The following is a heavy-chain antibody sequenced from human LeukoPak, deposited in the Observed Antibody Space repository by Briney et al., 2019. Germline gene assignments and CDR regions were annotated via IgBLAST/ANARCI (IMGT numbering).Heavy chain of an antibody. D-gene: IGHD6-19*01. CDR3: ARGNVGWYGIGLSLDY. CDR2: ISGSGGST. CDR1: GFTFSSYA. Sequence: GGSLRLSCAASGFTFSSYAMSWVRQAPGKGLEWVSAISGSGGSTYYADSVKGRFTISRDNSKNTLYLQMNSLRAGDTAVYYCARGNVGWYGIGLSLDYWGQGTLVTVSS. J-gene: IGHJ4*02. V-gene: IGHV3-23*01.